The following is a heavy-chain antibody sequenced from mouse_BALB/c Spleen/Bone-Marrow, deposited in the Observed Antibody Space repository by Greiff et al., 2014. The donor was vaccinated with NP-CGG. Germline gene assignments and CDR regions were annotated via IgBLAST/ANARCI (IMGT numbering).Heavy chain of an antibody. J-gene: IGHJ4*01. Sequence: EVKLMESGPELVKPGASVKVSCKASGYAFTNYNMYWVKQSHGRSLEWIGYFDPYNGGTSYNQKFKGKATLTVDKSSSTAYMHLNSLTSEDSAVYYCARSFAMDYWGQGTSVTVSS. CDR1: GYAFTNYN. CDR2: FDPYNGGT. CDR3: ARSFAMDY. V-gene: IGHV1S135*01.